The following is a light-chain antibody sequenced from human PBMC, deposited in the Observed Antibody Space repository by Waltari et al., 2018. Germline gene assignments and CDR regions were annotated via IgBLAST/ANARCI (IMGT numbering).Light chain of an antibody. CDR3: ATWDDSLSGRV. Sequence: QSVLTQPPSASGTPGQRVTISCSGSSSNIGSNFVCWYQQLPGTAPKLLIHRSDQRPAGVPDRFSGSKSGTSASLAISGLRSEDEADYYCATWDDSLSGRVFGGGTKLTVL. J-gene: IGLJ3*02. V-gene: IGLV1-47*01. CDR1: SSNIGSNF. CDR2: RSD.